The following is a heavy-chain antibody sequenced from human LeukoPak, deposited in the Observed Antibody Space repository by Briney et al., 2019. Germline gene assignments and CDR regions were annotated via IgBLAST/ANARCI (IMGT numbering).Heavy chain of an antibody. CDR1: GFAFSSYG. CDR3: APDLVTPGDY. D-gene: IGHD3-9*01. V-gene: IGHV3-30*02. Sequence: GGSLRLSCAASGFAFSSYGMHWVRQAPGKGLEWVAFIRYDGSNKYYADSVKGRFTISRDNSKNTLYLQMNSLRAEDTAVYYCAPDLVTPGDYWGQGTLVTVSS. J-gene: IGHJ4*02. CDR2: IRYDGSNK.